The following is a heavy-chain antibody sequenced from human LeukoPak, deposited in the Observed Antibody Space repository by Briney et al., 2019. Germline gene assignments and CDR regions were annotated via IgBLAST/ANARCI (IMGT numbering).Heavy chain of an antibody. V-gene: IGHV4-4*08. Sequence: PSETLSLTCTVSGASISSYYWSWIRQPPGKGLEWIGRIYTSGSTNYNPSLKSRVTISVDTSKNQFSLKLSSVTAADTAVYYCARGSIAARLFDYWGQGTLVTVSS. CDR3: ARGSIAARLFDY. CDR2: IYTSGST. D-gene: IGHD6-6*01. CDR1: GASISSYY. J-gene: IGHJ4*02.